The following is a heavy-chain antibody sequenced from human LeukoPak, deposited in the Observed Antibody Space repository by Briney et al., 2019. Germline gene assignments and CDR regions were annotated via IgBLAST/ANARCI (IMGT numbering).Heavy chain of an antibody. CDR1: GFSLSTSGMC. V-gene: IGHV2-70*11. Sequence: SGPTLVKPTQTLTLTCTFSGFSLSTSGMCVSWIRQPPGKALEWLARIDWDDDKYYSTSLKTRLTISKDTSKNQVVLTMTNMDPVDTATYYCARFWLRGYSSGPTLYDAFDIWGQGTMVTVSS. J-gene: IGHJ3*02. CDR3: ARFWLRGYSSGPTLYDAFDI. D-gene: IGHD6-19*01. CDR2: IDWDDDK.